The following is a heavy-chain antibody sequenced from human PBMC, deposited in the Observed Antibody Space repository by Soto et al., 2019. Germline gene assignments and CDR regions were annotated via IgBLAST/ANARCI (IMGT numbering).Heavy chain of an antibody. V-gene: IGHV3-30*18. J-gene: IGHJ4*02. CDR1: GFTFSSYG. CDR3: AKEGCSGGICYGFDY. D-gene: IGHD2-15*01. Sequence: QVQLVESGGGVVQPGRSLRLSCAASGFTFSSYGMHWVRQAPGKRLEWVAVMSWDGSDEFYEETVKGRFTVSRDNSRNTLYLQMNSLRPEDTAVYYCAKEGCSGGICYGFDYWGQGTLVTVSS. CDR2: MSWDGSDE.